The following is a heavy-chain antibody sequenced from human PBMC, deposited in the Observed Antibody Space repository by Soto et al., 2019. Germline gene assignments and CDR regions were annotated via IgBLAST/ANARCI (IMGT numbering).Heavy chain of an antibody. Sequence: GGSLRLSCSTSGFTFWNFAMAWVRQGPGKGLEWVSTVNDRGGSTYYADSVKGRFTISRDDSENTLHLQMSSLRADDTAIYYCARWVFGTNFYYHYPLAFCGQGSTVTGSS. D-gene: IGHD3-22*01. CDR2: VNDRGGST. CDR3: ARWVFGTNFYYHYPLAF. V-gene: IGHV3-23*01. J-gene: IGHJ6*02. CDR1: GFTFWNFA.